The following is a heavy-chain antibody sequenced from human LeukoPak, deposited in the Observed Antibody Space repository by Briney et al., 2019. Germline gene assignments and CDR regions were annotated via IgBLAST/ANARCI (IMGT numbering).Heavy chain of an antibody. V-gene: IGHV3-30*02. CDR3: ASGGPTRGSLAY. CDR1: PFGFSNFG. D-gene: IGHD1-26*01. CDR2: IRRDGPYI. Sequence: PGASLRLSCAASPFGFSNFGMHGVRQTPAKGLEWVAYIRRDGPYINSLDSVKGRFSISRDNSKTTVWLQMHSRRVEDTALYYCASGGPTRGSLAYWGEGALVTVSS. J-gene: IGHJ4*02.